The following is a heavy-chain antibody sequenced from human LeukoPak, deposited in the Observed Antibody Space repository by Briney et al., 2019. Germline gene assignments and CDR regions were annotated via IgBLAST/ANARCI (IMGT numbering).Heavy chain of an antibody. CDR2: IYSGGST. V-gene: IGHV3-53*04. D-gene: IGHD5-18*01. CDR1: GLTLANYW. Sequence: GGSLRLSCAASGLTLANYWMSWVRQAPGKGLEWVSVIYSGGSTYYADSVKGRFTISRHNSKNTLYLQMNSLRAEDTAVYYCASTRYSYGYYYYYGMDVWGQGTTVTVSS. J-gene: IGHJ6*02. CDR3: ASTRYSYGYYYYYGMDV.